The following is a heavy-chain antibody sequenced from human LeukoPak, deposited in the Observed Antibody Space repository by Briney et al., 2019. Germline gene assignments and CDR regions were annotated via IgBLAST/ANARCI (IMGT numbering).Heavy chain of an antibody. CDR3: ARDRGKYSSGWYMLDY. J-gene: IGHJ4*02. CDR1: GYTFTSYG. D-gene: IGHD6-19*01. Sequence: ASVKVSCKASGYTFTSYGISWVRQAPGHGLEWMGWISAYNGNTNYAQKLQGRVTMTTDTSTSTAYMELRSLRSDDTAVYYCARDRGKYSSGWYMLDYWGQGTLVTVSS. V-gene: IGHV1-18*01. CDR2: ISAYNGNT.